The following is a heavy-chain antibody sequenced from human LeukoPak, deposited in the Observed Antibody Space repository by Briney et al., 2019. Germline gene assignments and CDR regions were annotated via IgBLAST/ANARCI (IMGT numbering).Heavy chain of an antibody. CDR3: AKVELLWFGELSQDNWFDP. V-gene: IGHV3-30*04. CDR2: ISYDGSNK. J-gene: IGHJ5*02. D-gene: IGHD3-10*01. Sequence: PGGSLRLSCAASGFTFSSYAMHWVRQAPGKGLEWVAVISYDGSNKYYADSVKGRFTISRDNSKNTLYLQMNSLRAEDTAVYYCAKVELLWFGELSQDNWFDPWGQGTLVTVSS. CDR1: GFTFSSYA.